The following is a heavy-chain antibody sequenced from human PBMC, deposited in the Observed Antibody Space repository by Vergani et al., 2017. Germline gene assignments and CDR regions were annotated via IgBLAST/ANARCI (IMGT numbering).Heavy chain of an antibody. CDR3: ARVDTQVPATSHFYYMDV. CDR1: GFTFSSDA. V-gene: IGHV4-31*02. J-gene: IGHJ6*03. Sequence: VQLLESGGGLVQPGGSLRVSCAASGFTFSSDAMSWVRQAPGKGLEWIGYIFYSGTTYDNPSLRSRLTISVDTSQNQFSLKLRSVTAADTAVYYCARVDTQVPATSHFYYMDVWGKGTTVVVSS. D-gene: IGHD6-25*01. CDR2: IFYSGTT.